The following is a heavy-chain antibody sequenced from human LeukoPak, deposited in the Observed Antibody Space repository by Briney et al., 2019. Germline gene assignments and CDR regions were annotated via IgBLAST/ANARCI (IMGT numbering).Heavy chain of an antibody. J-gene: IGHJ4*02. Sequence: ASVKVSCKASGYTFTGYYMHWVRQAPGQGLEWMGWINPNSGGTNYAQKFQGRVTMTRDTSISTAYMELSRLRSDDTAVYYCARAYSYGLASQESFDYWGQGTLVTVSS. CDR3: ARAYSYGLASQESFDY. D-gene: IGHD5-18*01. V-gene: IGHV1-2*02. CDR1: GYTFTGYY. CDR2: INPNSGGT.